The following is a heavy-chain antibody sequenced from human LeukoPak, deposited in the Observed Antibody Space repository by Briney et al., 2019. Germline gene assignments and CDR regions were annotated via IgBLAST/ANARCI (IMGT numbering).Heavy chain of an antibody. CDR1: GYSFTSYW. J-gene: IGHJ6*03. V-gene: IGHV5-51*01. CDR3: ARHVEGVAFGGVLYYYYYMDV. Sequence: GESLKISCKGSGYSFTSYWIGWVRQMPGKGLEWMGIIYPGDSDTRYSPCVQGQVTISADKAISTAYLQWSSLKASDTAMYYCARHVEGVAFGGVLYYYYYMDVWGKGTTVTVSS. D-gene: IGHD3-16*01. CDR2: IYPGDSDT.